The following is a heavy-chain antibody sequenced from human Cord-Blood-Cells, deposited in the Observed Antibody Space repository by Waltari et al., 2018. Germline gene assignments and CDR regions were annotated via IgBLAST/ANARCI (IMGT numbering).Heavy chain of an antibody. CDR3: ATDIVGYYYGMDV. J-gene: IGHJ6*04. CDR2: FDPEEGET. Sequence: QVQLVQSGGEVKQPRASVKVSCKVSGYTLTELSMHWVRPAPGRGLEWMGGFDPEEGETIYAQKFQARVTMTEDTSTDTAYMELSSLRSEDTAVDYCATDIVGYYYGMDVWGEGSRVTVSS. D-gene: IGHD1-26*01. CDR1: GYTLTELS. V-gene: IGHV1-24*01.